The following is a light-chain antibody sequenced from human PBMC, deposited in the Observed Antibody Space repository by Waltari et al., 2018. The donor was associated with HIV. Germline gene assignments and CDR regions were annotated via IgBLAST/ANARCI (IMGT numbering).Light chain of an antibody. V-gene: IGLV2-23*02. CDR2: EVS. Sequence: QSALTQPASVSGSPGQSITISCTGTSSDVGSYYLVSWYQQHPGKAPKLMIYEVSKRPSGVSNRVSGSKSGNTASLTISGLQAEDEADYYCCSYAGSSTLVVFGGGTKLTVL. J-gene: IGLJ2*01. CDR3: CSYAGSSTLVV. CDR1: SSDVGSYYL.